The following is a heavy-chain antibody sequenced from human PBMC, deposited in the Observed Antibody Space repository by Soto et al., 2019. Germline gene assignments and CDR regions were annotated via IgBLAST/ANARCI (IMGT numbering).Heavy chain of an antibody. D-gene: IGHD3-10*01. V-gene: IGHV5-51*01. Sequence: PAESLKISCKASGYSFDNYWIGWVRQMPGKGLEWMGIVYPGDSDTRYSPSFQGQVTISADKSISTAYLQWSSLKASDTAMYYCPRHEHCIGWRCYFYGMDVWGQGTTVTVSS. CDR2: VYPGDSDT. CDR3: PRHEHCIGWRCYFYGMDV. J-gene: IGHJ6*02. CDR1: GYSFDNYW.